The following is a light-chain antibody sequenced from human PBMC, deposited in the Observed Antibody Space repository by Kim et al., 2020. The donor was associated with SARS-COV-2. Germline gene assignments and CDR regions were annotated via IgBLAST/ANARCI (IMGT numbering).Light chain of an antibody. CDR1: KLGNKY. CDR2: LDT. J-gene: IGLJ2*01. Sequence: SVSPGQTAIITCSGDKLGNKYTSWYQQKPGQSPVLVIYLDTKRPSGIPERFSGSNSGNTATLTISGTQPMDEADYYCQAWDGSTVVFGGGTQLTVL. V-gene: IGLV3-1*01. CDR3: QAWDGSTVV.